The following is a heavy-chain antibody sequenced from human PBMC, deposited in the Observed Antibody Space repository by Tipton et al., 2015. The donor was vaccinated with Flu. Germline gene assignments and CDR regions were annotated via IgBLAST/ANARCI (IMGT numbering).Heavy chain of an antibody. CDR3: ARLPTRYGLLAGYHDF. D-gene: IGHD3-9*01. Sequence: TLSLTCTVSGDSISGYYWSWIRQPAGKGLEWVGRIYTSGSSDYNPSLKSRLTMSLDTSKNKFSLKLSSVTAADTAVYYCARLPTRYGLLAGYHDFWGQGTLVTVSS. CDR1: GDSISGYY. V-gene: IGHV4-4*07. J-gene: IGHJ4*02. CDR2: IYTSGSS.